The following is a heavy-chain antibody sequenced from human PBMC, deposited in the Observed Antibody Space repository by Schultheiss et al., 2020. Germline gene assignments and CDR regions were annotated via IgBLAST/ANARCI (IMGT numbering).Heavy chain of an antibody. J-gene: IGHJ4*02. Sequence: WGSLRLSCAASGFTFSSYAMSWVRQAPGKGLEWVSYISSSSSYTNYADSVKGRFTISRDNAKNSLYLQMNSLRAEDTAVYYCARSERYCSSTSCASLDYWGQGTLVTVSS. D-gene: IGHD2-2*01. V-gene: IGHV3-21*05. CDR3: ARSERYCSSTSCASLDY. CDR2: ISSSSSYT. CDR1: GFTFSSYA.